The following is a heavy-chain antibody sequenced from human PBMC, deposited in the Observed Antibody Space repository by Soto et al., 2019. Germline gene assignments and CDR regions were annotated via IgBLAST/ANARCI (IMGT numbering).Heavy chain of an antibody. CDR2: ISAYNANA. Sequence: CKASGYTFRNFGISWVRQAPGQGLEWMGWISAYNANANYAQKFQGRLTMTADTSTSTAYMELRSLRSDDTAVYYCARENSYFDYWGQGTLVTVSS. CDR1: GYTFRNFG. CDR3: ARENSYFDY. J-gene: IGHJ4*02. V-gene: IGHV1-18*01.